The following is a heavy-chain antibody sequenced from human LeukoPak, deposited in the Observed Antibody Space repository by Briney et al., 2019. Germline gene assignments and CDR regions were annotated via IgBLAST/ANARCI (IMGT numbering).Heavy chain of an antibody. J-gene: IGHJ4*02. CDR2: ISSNGSTI. Sequence: GGSLRPSCAASALTFSDYSMNWVRQAPGKGLEWISYISSNGSTIYYAASVKGRFTISRDSAKNSLYLQMNGLRAEDTAIYYCARGPKTSFDYWGQGTLVTVSS. CDR1: ALTFSDYS. V-gene: IGHV3-48*01. CDR3: ARGPKTSFDY.